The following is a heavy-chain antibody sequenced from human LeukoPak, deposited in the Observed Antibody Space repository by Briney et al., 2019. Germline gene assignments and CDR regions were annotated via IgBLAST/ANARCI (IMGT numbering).Heavy chain of an antibody. V-gene: IGHV3-23*01. D-gene: IGHD6-13*01. CDR3: ARMAPRGWVSSWSFDY. Sequence: GGSLRLSCAASGFTFSSYAISWVRQAPGKGLEWVSAISGSGGSTYYADSVKGRFTISRDNARNSLYLQMNSLRAEDTAVYYCARMAPRGWVSSWSFDYWGQGTLVTVSS. CDR1: GFTFSSYA. CDR2: ISGSGGST. J-gene: IGHJ4*02.